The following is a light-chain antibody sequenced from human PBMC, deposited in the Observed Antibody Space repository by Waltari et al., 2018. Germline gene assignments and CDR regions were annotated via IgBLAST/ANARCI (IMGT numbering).Light chain of an antibody. J-gene: IGKJ2*01. Sequence: ESVLTQSPGTLSLSPGERATLSCRASQSVSSTYLAWYQQKPGQAPGLLIYGASSRATGIPDRFSGSGSGADFTLTISRLEPEDFAVYYCQQYGSSTYTFGQGTKLEIK. CDR1: QSVSSTY. CDR3: QQYGSSTYT. CDR2: GAS. V-gene: IGKV3-20*01.